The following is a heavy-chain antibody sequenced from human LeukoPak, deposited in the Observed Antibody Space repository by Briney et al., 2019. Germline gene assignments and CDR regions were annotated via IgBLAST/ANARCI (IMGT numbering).Heavy chain of an antibody. J-gene: IGHJ3*02. CDR3: ARGHGMYQLLYRAFDI. V-gene: IGHV1-8*03. D-gene: IGHD2-2*02. Sequence: ASVKVSCKASGYTFTSYDINWVRQATGQGLEWMGWMNPNSGNTGYAQKFQGRVTITRNTSISTAYMELSSLRSEDTAVYYRARGHGMYQLLYRAFDIWGQGTMVTVSS. CDR2: MNPNSGNT. CDR1: GYTFTSYD.